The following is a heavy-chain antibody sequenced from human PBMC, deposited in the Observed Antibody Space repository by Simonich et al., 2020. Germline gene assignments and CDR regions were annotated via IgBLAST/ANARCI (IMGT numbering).Heavy chain of an antibody. Sequence: QVQLGQSGAEVKKPGASVKVSCKASGYTFTGYYMHWVRQAPGQGLEWMGRIKPNSDGTNYAKKVQSRVTMTRNTYISTAYMEQSRLRSDDTAVYYWARDGGNCSGGSCYWYFDLWGRGTLVTVSS. D-gene: IGHD2-15*01. CDR3: ARDGGNCSGGSCYWYFDL. CDR1: GYTFTGYY. V-gene: IGHV1-2*06. CDR2: IKPNSDGT. J-gene: IGHJ2*01.